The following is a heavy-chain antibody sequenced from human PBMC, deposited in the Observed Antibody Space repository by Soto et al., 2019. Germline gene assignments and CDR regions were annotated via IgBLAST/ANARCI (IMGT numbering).Heavy chain of an antibody. J-gene: IGHJ4*02. CDR1: GYTFTSYG. D-gene: IGHD6-19*01. Sequence: ASVKVSCKASGYTFTSYGISWVRQAPGQGLEWMGWISAYNGNTNYAQKLQGRVTMTTDTSTSTAYMELRSLRSDDTAVYYCARDRLKQWLVPSDYWGQGTLVTVSS. V-gene: IGHV1-18*01. CDR3: ARDRLKQWLVPSDY. CDR2: ISAYNGNT.